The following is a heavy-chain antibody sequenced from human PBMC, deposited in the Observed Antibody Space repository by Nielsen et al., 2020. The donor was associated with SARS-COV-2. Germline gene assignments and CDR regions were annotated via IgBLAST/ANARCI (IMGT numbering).Heavy chain of an antibody. V-gene: IGHV3-30*02. Sequence: GGSLRLTCAASGFTFSSYGMHWVRQAPGKGLEWVAVIWYDGSNKYYADSVKGRFTISRDNSKNTLYLQMNSLRAEDTAVYYCAKDMVGAAGPYYYYGMDVWGQGTTVTVSS. D-gene: IGHD1-26*01. CDR3: AKDMVGAAGPYYYYGMDV. CDR2: IWYDGSNK. J-gene: IGHJ6*02. CDR1: GFTFSSYG.